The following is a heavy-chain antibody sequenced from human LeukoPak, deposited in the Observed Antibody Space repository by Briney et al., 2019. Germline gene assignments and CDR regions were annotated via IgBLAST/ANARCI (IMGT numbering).Heavy chain of an antibody. CDR1: GFTFSSYG. Sequence: GRSLRLSCAASGFTFSSYGMHWVRQSPGRGLEWVSFLSFDGSNEFYADSLKGRFTISRDNSKDTLYLQMDSLRAEDTALYYCAREEHDYVWGSYRYYYYYGIDVWGQGTTVTVSS. D-gene: IGHD3-16*02. CDR3: AREEHDYVWGSYRYYYYYGIDV. J-gene: IGHJ6*02. CDR2: LSFDGSNE. V-gene: IGHV3-30*03.